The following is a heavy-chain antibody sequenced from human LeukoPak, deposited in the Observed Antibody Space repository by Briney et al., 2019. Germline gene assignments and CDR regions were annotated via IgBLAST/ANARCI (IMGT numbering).Heavy chain of an antibody. Sequence: GGSLRLSCAASGFTFSNYGMSWVRQAPGKGLEWVSGISGSGGSTYYADSVKGRFTISRDNSKNTLYLQMNSLRAEDTAVYYCAKALRMIAVAGTGAFDIWGQGTMVTVSS. D-gene: IGHD6-19*01. V-gene: IGHV3-23*01. CDR1: GFTFSNYG. CDR3: AKALRMIAVAGTGAFDI. J-gene: IGHJ3*02. CDR2: ISGSGGST.